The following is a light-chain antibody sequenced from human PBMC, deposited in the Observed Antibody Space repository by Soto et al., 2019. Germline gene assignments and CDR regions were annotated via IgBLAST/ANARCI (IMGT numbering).Light chain of an antibody. J-gene: IGKJ2*01. CDR2: GAS. Sequence: EIVMTQSPASLSVSPGDGATLSCRASQSVASNVAWYQQRPGQGPRLLIHGASTRAVGVPARFSGSGSGTDFTLTISSLQSEDFAVYYCQQYHNWPPQYTFGQGTKRQTK. CDR3: QQYHNWPPQYT. V-gene: IGKV3-15*01. CDR1: QSVASN.